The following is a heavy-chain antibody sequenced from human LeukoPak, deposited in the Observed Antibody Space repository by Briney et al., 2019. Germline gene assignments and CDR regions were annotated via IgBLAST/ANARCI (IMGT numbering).Heavy chain of an antibody. D-gene: IGHD4-17*01. J-gene: IGHJ4*02. V-gene: IGHV1-24*01. CDR2: FDPEDGKP. CDR3: AKSHGDYGLREY. CDR1: GYSLTDLS. Sequence: ASVKVSCKVSGYSLTDLSLHWVRQPPGKGLEWMGGFDPEDGKPIYAPKFQGRLSMTEDKSKDTGYMELKTLGSEDTARYYCAKSHGDYGLREYLGEGALVTVSS.